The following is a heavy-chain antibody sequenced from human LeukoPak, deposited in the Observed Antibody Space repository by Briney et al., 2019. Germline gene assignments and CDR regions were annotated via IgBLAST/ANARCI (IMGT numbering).Heavy chain of an antibody. CDR1: GFTFSSYA. J-gene: IGHJ4*02. D-gene: IGHD2-8*01. CDR2: ISDSGGST. V-gene: IGHV3-23*01. Sequence: GGSLRLSCAASGFTFSSYAMSWVRQAPGKGLERVSAISDSGGSTYDADSVKGRFTISRDNSKNTLYLQMNSLRAEDTAVYYCAKDTSIGRYCTNGVCSPFDYWGQGTLVTVSS. CDR3: AKDTSIGRYCTNGVCSPFDY.